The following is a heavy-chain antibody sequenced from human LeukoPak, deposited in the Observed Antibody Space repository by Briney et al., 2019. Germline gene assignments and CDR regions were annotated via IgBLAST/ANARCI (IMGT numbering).Heavy chain of an antibody. CDR1: GGSISSYY. CDR3: ARGYSATYGRFDP. J-gene: IGHJ5*02. V-gene: IGHV4-59*01. Sequence: SETLSLTCTVSGGSISSYYWSWIRQPPGKGLEWIGYIYYTGNTNYNPSLKSRVTISVDTSKNQFSLKLTSVTAAGTAVYFCARGYSATYGRFDPRGQGTLVTVSS. CDR2: IYYTGNT. D-gene: IGHD1-26*01.